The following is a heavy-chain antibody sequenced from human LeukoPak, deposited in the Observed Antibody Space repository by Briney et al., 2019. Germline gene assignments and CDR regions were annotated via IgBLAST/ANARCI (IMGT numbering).Heavy chain of an antibody. J-gene: IGHJ6*02. V-gene: IGHV3-23*01. CDR2: IRGSGDNT. CDR1: GFIFSSCA. Sequence: GGSLRLSCAASGFIFSSCAMNWVRQAPGRGLEWVSAIRGSGDNTYYADSVRGRFTISRDNSKSTLYLQMNSLRAEDTAIYYCAKNMGPEYYYGMDVWGQGTTVTVSS. CDR3: AKNMGPEYYYGMDV. D-gene: IGHD2/OR15-2a*01.